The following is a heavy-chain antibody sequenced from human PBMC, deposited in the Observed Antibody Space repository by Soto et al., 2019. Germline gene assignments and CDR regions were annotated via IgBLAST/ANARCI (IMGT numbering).Heavy chain of an antibody. V-gene: IGHV4-34*01. CDR3: AIGIGYNYGDFDY. J-gene: IGHJ4*02. CDR1: GGSFSGYY. Sequence: QVQLQQWGAGLLNPSETLSLTCAVYGGSFSGYYWHWIRQPPGKGLVWMGEINHSGITNYNPTLKSRVTISVVTSNNQFSLKLSSVTAEDTAVYYCAIGIGYNYGDFDYWGQGNLVTVSS. CDR2: INHSGIT. D-gene: IGHD5-18*01.